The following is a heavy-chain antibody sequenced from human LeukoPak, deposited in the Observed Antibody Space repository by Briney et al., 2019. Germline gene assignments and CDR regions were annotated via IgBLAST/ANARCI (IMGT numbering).Heavy chain of an antibody. CDR2: INSDGSIT. CDR1: GFTFTTYW. Sequence: SGGSLRLSCAASGFTFTTYWMHWVRQALGKGLVWVSHINSDGSITSYADSVKGRFTISRDNAKNTLYLQMNSLRAEDTAVYYCARDAVDTANAVWGQGTTVTVSS. V-gene: IGHV3-74*01. D-gene: IGHD5-18*01. J-gene: IGHJ6*02. CDR3: ARDAVDTANAV.